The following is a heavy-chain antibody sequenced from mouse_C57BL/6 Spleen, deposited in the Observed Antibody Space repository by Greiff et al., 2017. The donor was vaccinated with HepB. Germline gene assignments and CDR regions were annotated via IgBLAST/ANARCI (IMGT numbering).Heavy chain of an antibody. V-gene: IGHV1-26*01. J-gene: IGHJ3*01. CDR1: GYTFTDYY. Sequence: EVQLQQSGPELVKPGASVKISCKASGYTFTDYYMNWVKQSHGKSLEWIGDINPNNGGTSYNQKFKGKATLTVDKSSNNAYMELRSLTSEDSAVYYCARWGDYDGAYWGQGTLVTVSA. D-gene: IGHD2-4*01. CDR2: INPNNGGT. CDR3: ARWGDYDGAY.